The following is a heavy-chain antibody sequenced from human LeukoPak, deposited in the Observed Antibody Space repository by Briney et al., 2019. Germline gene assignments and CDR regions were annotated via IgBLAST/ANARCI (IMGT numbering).Heavy chain of an antibody. Sequence: PSETLSLTCAVYGGSFSGYYWSWIRQPPGKGLEWIGEINHSGSTNYNPCLKSRVTISVDTSKNQFSLKLSSVTAADTAVYYCARGLPRHGPMVRGVRGGNYFDYWGQGTLVTVSS. V-gene: IGHV4-34*01. CDR2: INHSGST. D-gene: IGHD3-10*01. CDR3: ARGLPRHGPMVRGVRGGNYFDY. CDR1: GGSFSGYY. J-gene: IGHJ4*02.